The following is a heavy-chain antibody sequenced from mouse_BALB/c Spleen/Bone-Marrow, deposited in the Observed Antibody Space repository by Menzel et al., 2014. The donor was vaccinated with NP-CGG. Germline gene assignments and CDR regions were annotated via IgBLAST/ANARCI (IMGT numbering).Heavy chain of an antibody. CDR3: ARWGITTGFAY. D-gene: IGHD2-4*01. CDR1: GFNIKDTY. Sequence: EVQLQQSGAELVKPGASVKLSCTASGFNIKDTYMHWVKQRPEQGLEWIGRIDPANGNTKYDPKFQGKATITADTSPNTAYLQLSSLTSEDTAVYYCARWGITTGFAYWGQGTLVTVSA. J-gene: IGHJ3*01. V-gene: IGHV14-3*02. CDR2: IDPANGNT.